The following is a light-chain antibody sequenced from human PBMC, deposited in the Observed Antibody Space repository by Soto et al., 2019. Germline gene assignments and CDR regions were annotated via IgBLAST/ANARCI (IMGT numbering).Light chain of an antibody. Sequence: QSALTQPPSASGSPGQSVTISCTGTSSDVGGYNYVSWYQQHPGTAPKLMIYEFTQRPSGVPNRFSGSKSGNTASLTVSGLQAEDEADYYFNSYAASGNLWVFGVGTKLTVL. CDR2: EFT. J-gene: IGLJ3*02. CDR1: SSDVGGYNY. CDR3: NSYAASGNLWV. V-gene: IGLV2-8*01.